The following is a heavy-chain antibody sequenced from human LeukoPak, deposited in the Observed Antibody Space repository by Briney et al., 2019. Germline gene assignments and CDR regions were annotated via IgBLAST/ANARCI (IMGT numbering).Heavy chain of an antibody. CDR3: ARLGKSGMTTVTTRAFDI. D-gene: IGHD4-17*01. V-gene: IGHV4-4*07. Sequence: SETLSLTCNVSGASISDYYWTWIRQPAGRGLEWIGRTHVTENTKYNPSLRGRVTMSVDTSENQFSLKLSSVTAADTAVYYCARLGKSGMTTVTTRAFDIWGQGTMVTVSS. J-gene: IGHJ3*02. CDR2: THVTENT. CDR1: GASISDYY.